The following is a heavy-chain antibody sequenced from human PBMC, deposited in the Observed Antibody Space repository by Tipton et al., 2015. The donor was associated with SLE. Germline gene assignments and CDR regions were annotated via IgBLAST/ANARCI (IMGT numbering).Heavy chain of an antibody. D-gene: IGHD1-26*01. J-gene: IGHJ6*02. V-gene: IGHV4-59*11. CDR3: ARTVGAAHLYYYYGMDV. CDR2: TYYSGST. Sequence: TLSLTCTVSGGSISSHYWSWIRQPPGKGLEWIGYTYYSGSTNYNPSLKSRVTISVDTSKNQFSLKLSSVTAADTAVYYCARTVGAAHLYYYYGMDVWGQGTTVTVSS. CDR1: GGSISSHY.